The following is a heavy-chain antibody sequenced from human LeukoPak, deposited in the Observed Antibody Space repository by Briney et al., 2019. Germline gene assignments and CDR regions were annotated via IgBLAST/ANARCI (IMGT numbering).Heavy chain of an antibody. J-gene: IGHJ6*02. V-gene: IGHV1-2*02. CDR1: GYTFTVYY. CDR2: INPNSGGT. Sequence: ASVKVSCKASGYTFTVYYMHWVRQAPGQGLEWMGWINPNSGGTNYAQKFQGRVTMTRDTSISTAYMELSRLRSDDTAVYYCARGVSITYYYGMDVWGQGTTVTVSS. CDR3: ARGVSITYYYGMDV. D-gene: IGHD2/OR15-2a*01.